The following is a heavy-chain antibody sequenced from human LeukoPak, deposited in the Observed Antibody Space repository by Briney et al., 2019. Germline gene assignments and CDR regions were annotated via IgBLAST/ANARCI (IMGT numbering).Heavy chain of an antibody. CDR1: GFPFSSYW. CDR3: ARAYDFDY. Sequence: GGSLRLSCAASGFPFSSYWMHWVRQVPGKGLLWVSRINSDGSATIYADSVRGRFTISRDNAKNTLYLQMSGLRVEDTAVYHCARAYDFDYWGQGTLVTVSS. D-gene: IGHD4-17*01. V-gene: IGHV3-74*01. CDR2: INSDGSAT. J-gene: IGHJ4*02.